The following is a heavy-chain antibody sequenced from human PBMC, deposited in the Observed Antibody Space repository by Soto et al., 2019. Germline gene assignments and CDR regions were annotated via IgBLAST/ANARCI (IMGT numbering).Heavy chain of an antibody. CDR1: GYTFTSYY. CDR2: INPSGGST. D-gene: IGHD4-17*01. J-gene: IGHJ4*02. CDR3: ARETLTVTTALDY. Sequence: ASVKVSCKASGYTFTSYYMHWVRQAPGQGLEWMGIINPSGGSTSYAQKFQGRVTMTRDKSTSTVYMELGSLSSEDTAVYYCARETLTVTTALDYWGQGTLVTVSS. V-gene: IGHV1-46*01.